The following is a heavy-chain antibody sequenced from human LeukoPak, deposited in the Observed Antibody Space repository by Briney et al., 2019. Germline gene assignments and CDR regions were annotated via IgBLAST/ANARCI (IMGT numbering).Heavy chain of an antibody. J-gene: IGHJ4*02. CDR1: GFIFSSYE. D-gene: IGHD3-22*01. CDR3: ARDQGDNYDSSGYYPY. Sequence: GGSLRLSCAASGFIFSSYEMNWVRQAPGKGLEWVSYISSSGSTIYYADSVMGRFTISRDDAKNSLYLQMNSLRAEDTAVYYCARDQGDNYDSSGYYPYWGQGNLVSVSS. CDR2: ISSSGSTI. V-gene: IGHV3-48*03.